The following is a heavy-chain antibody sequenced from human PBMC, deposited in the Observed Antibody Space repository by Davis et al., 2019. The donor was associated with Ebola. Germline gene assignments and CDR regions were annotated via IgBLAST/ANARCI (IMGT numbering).Heavy chain of an antibody. Sequence: GESLKISCKGSGYSFTSYWIGWVRQMPGKGLEWMGIIYPGDSDTRYSPSFQGQVTISADKSISTAYLQWSSLKASDTAMYYCARHDGGGYCSSTSCHGPYYYYGMDVWGQGTTVTVSS. D-gene: IGHD2-2*01. V-gene: IGHV5-51*01. CDR2: IYPGDSDT. CDR3: ARHDGGGYCSSTSCHGPYYYYGMDV. J-gene: IGHJ6*02. CDR1: GYSFTSYW.